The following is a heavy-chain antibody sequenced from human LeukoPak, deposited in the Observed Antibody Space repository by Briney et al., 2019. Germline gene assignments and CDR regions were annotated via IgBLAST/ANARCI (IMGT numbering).Heavy chain of an antibody. CDR3: ARQGPDLSHWYQPVDY. J-gene: IGHJ4*02. CDR1: GGSISSYY. V-gene: IGHV4-59*01. D-gene: IGHD6-13*01. CDR2: IYYSGST. Sequence: SETLSLTCTVSGGSISSYYWSWIRQPPGKGLEWIGYIYYSGSTNYNPSLKSRVTISVDTSKNQFSLKLSSVTAADTAIYYCARQGPDLSHWYQPVDYWGQGTLVTVSS.